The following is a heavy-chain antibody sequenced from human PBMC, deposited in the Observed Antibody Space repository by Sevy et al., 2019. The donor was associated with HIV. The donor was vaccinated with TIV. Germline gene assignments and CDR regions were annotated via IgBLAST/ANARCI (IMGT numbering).Heavy chain of an antibody. CDR3: ARAYSSSWSPVNWFDP. CDR1: GFTFSSYS. D-gene: IGHD6-13*01. Sequence: GGSLRLSCAASGFTFSSYSMNWVRQAPGKGLEWVSSISSSSSYIYYADSVKGRFTISRDNAKNSLYLQMNSPRAEDTAVYYCARAYSSSWSPVNWFDPWGQGTLVTVSS. J-gene: IGHJ5*02. V-gene: IGHV3-21*01. CDR2: ISSSSSYI.